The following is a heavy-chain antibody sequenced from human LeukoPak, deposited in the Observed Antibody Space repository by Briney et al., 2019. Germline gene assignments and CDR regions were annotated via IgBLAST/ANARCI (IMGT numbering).Heavy chain of an antibody. CDR1: GDSLSNNNVA. J-gene: IGHJ4*02. D-gene: IGHD5-18*01. CDR2: TYYRSKWNT. CDR3: ARGCYSSFDY. V-gene: IGHV6-1*01. Sequence: SQTLSLTCAISGDSLSNNNVAWNWIRQSPSRCLEWLGRTYYRSKWNTDYAVSVKSRITINSDTSKTQFSLQLNSVTPEDTAVYYCARGCYSSFDYWDQGTLVTVSS.